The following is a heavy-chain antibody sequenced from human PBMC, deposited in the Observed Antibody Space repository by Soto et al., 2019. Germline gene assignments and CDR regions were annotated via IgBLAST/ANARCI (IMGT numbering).Heavy chain of an antibody. CDR1: GGSISSGGFS. CDR3: AGGIAARPLGY. V-gene: IGHV4-30-2*01. CDR2: IYHSGST. J-gene: IGHJ4*02. D-gene: IGHD6-6*01. Sequence: SETLSLTCAVSGGSISSGGFSWSWIRQPPGKGLESIGYIYHSGSTYYNPSLKSRVTISVDRSKNQFSLKLSSVTAADTAVYYCAGGIAARPLGYWGQGALVTVSS.